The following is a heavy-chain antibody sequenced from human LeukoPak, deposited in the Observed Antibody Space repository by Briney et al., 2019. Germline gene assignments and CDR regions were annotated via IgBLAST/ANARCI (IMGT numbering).Heavy chain of an antibody. CDR2: IYHDGST. Sequence: SETLSLTCAVSGGSISSGGYSWSWIRQPPGKGLEWIGYIYHDGSTYYNPSLKSRVTISVDRSRNQFSLRLNSVTAADTAVYYCTRVQRDSSSLGVFDIWGQGTMVTVSS. CDR3: TRVQRDSSSLGVFDI. J-gene: IGHJ3*02. CDR1: GGSISSGGYS. D-gene: IGHD6-6*01. V-gene: IGHV4-30-2*01.